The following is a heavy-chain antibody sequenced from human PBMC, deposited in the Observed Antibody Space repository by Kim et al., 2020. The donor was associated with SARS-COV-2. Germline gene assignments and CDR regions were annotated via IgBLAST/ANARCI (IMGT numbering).Heavy chain of an antibody. Sequence: GGSLRLSCAVSGIPFSNAWFNWVRQSPGKGLVWVGRIKSKTDGRTADLAAPVKVRFAISRDDSKNTLSLLMNNVETDDSAVYYCTTVSIRWCQGTLVTVS. V-gene: IGHV3-15*01. D-gene: IGHD3-16*01. J-gene: IGHJ4*02. CDR3: TTVSIR. CDR1: GIPFSNAW. CDR2: IKSKTDGRTA.